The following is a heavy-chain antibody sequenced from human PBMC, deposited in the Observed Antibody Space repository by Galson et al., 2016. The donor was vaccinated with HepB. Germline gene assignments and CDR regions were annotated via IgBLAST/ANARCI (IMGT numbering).Heavy chain of an antibody. Sequence: SLRLSCAASGFTFTSYAMSWVRQAPGKGLEWVSYISGSGGSTFYADSVKGRFTISRDNSKNTLDLQMSSLRVEDTAVYYWARESDYNIHSFDYWGQGTLVTVSS. V-gene: IGHV3-23*01. CDR3: ARESDYNIHSFDY. J-gene: IGHJ4*02. CDR2: ISGSGGST. D-gene: IGHD3-10*01. CDR1: GFTFTSYA.